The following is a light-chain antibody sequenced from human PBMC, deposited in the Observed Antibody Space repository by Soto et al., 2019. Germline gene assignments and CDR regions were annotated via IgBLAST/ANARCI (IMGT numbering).Light chain of an antibody. Sequence: DIQMTQSPSTLSASVGDRVTITCRASQSISSWLAWYQQKPGKAPKLLIYDASSLESGVPSRFSGSGSGTEFTLTISSLQPDDFETYYCQQYNSYFTFCPGPKVDIK. J-gene: IGKJ3*01. V-gene: IGKV1-5*01. CDR1: QSISSW. CDR2: DAS. CDR3: QQYNSYFT.